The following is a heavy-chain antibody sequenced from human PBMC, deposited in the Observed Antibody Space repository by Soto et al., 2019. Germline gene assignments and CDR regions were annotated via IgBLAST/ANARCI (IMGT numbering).Heavy chain of an antibody. J-gene: IGHJ4*02. D-gene: IGHD4-17*01. CDR1: GASVRSGSYY. V-gene: IGHV4-61*01. Sequence: SETLSLTCTVSGASVRSGSYYWSWVRQPLGRGLEWIGYIYDTGTTNYNPSLKSRVTMSVDTSKNQFSLKLNSLTAADTAVYYCARVEDYGDYFDYWGQGILVTVSS. CDR3: ARVEDYGDYFDY. CDR2: IYDTGTT.